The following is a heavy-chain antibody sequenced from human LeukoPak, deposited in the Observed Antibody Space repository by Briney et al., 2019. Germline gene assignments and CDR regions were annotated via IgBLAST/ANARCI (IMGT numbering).Heavy chain of an antibody. CDR3: ARGATVSPYYYYYGMDV. CDR1: GGSISSYY. V-gene: IGHV4-59*01. J-gene: IGHJ6*02. CDR2: IYYSGST. Sequence: SETLSLTCTVPGGSISSYYWSWIRQPPGKGLEWIGYIYYSGSTNYNPSLKSRVTISVDTSKNQFSLKLSSVTAADTAVYYCARGATVSPYYYYYGMDVWGQGTTVTVSS. D-gene: IGHD4-17*01.